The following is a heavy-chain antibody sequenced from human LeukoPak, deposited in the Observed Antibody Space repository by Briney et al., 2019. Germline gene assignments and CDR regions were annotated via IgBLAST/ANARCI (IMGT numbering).Heavy chain of an antibody. V-gene: IGHV3-53*01. Sequence: GGSLRLSCAASGFTVSSNYMSWVRQAPGKGLEWVSVIYSGGSTYYADSVKGRFTISRDNSKNTLYLQMNSPRAEDTAVYYCARDSDSNYYYGMDVWGQGTTVTVSS. CDR2: IYSGGST. J-gene: IGHJ6*02. CDR1: GFTVSSNY. D-gene: IGHD3-10*01. CDR3: ARDSDSNYYYGMDV.